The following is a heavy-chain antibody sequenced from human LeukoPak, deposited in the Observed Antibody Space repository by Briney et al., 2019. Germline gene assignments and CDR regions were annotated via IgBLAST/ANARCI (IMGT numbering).Heavy chain of an antibody. V-gene: IGHV3-11*04. Sequence: GGSLRLSCAASGLTFSDYYMSWIRQAPGKGLEWVSYISSSGSTIYYADSVKGRFTISRDNAKNSLYLQMNSLRAEDTAVYYCARVTLDSSGTIDYWGQGTLVTVSS. CDR1: GLTFSDYY. J-gene: IGHJ4*02. D-gene: IGHD3-22*01. CDR2: ISSSGSTI. CDR3: ARVTLDSSGTIDY.